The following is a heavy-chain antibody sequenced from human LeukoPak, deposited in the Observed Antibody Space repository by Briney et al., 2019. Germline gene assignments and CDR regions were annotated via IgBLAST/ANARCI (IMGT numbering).Heavy chain of an antibody. D-gene: IGHD3-3*01. J-gene: IGHJ4*02. V-gene: IGHV3-23*01. CDR2: MSGSGGST. Sequence: GGSLRLSCAASGFTFSSYATSWVRQAPGKGLEWVSGMSGSGGSTYYADSVKGRFTISRDNSKNTLYLQMNSLRAEDTAVYYCAKKQGGDTIFGYYFDYWGQGTLVTVSS. CDR1: GFTFSSYA. CDR3: AKKQGGDTIFGYYFDY.